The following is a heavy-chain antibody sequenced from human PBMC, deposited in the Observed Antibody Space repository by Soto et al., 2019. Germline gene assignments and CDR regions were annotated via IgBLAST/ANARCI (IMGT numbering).Heavy chain of an antibody. Sequence: QVQLVESGGGVVQPGTSLRLSCAASGFTFSRHGMHWVRQTPGKGLEWLAVILNDASGHWYADSVKGRFTISRDNFETTLYLLMNGFRLEDTAMYYCARDDDYPDNGFDYWGQGTLVTVSS. J-gene: IGHJ4*02. CDR3: ARDDDYPDNGFDY. V-gene: IGHV3-33*01. CDR1: GFTFSRHG. D-gene: IGHD4-17*01. CDR2: ILNDASGH.